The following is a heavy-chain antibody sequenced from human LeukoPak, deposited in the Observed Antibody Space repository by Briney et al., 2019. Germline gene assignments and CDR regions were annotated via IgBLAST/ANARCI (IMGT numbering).Heavy chain of an antibody. J-gene: IGHJ4*02. Sequence: GGSLILSYAASGFTFSNYAMSWVRQVPGRGLEWVSTISSRGDSTYDADSVKGRFTIYRDNSKNSLYLQMNGVRAEDTAVYFCAKGPRPDITVAHTVEKWGQGTLVTVSS. D-gene: IGHD6-19*01. CDR2: ISSRGDST. V-gene: IGHV3-23*01. CDR3: AKGPRPDITVAHTVEK. CDR1: GFTFSNYA.